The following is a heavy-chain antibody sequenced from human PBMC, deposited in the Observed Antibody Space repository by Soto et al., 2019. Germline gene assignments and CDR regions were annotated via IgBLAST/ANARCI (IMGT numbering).Heavy chain of an antibody. Sequence: SETLSLTCTVSGGSISSGSYYWGWIRQPTGKGLEWIGSIYYSGSTYYNPSLKSRVTISVDTSKDQFSLKLSSVTAADTAVYYGASGGPYYVFGSGYRDYYSVMDVWGKGTTGPV. CDR2: IYYSGST. D-gene: IGHD3-3*01. CDR1: GGSISSGSYY. J-gene: IGHJ6*04. CDR3: ASGGPYYVFGSGYRDYYSVMDV. V-gene: IGHV4-39*07.